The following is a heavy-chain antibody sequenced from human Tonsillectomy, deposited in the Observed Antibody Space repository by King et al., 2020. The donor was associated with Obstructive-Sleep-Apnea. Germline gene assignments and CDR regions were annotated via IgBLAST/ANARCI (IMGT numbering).Heavy chain of an antibody. CDR1: GDSVSSNSAA. J-gene: IGHJ4*02. CDR2: TYFRSKWYN. Sequence: VQLQQSGPGLVKPSQTFSLTCAISGDSVSSNSAALNWIRQSPSRGLEWLGRTYFRSKWYNDYAVSVKSLITINPDTSKNHFSLQLNSVTPEDSAVYYCARGGYGAGTLLTDWGQGTLVTVSS. CDR3: ARGGYGAGTLLTD. D-gene: IGHD3-10*01. V-gene: IGHV6-1*01.